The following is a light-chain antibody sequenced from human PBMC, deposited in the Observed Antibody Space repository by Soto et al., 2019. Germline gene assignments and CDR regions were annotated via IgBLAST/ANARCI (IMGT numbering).Light chain of an antibody. V-gene: IGKV3-20*01. CDR3: QQYGSSLT. J-gene: IGKJ5*01. CDR2: GAS. CDR1: QSVGGGD. Sequence: ENVLTPFPGAPFFSPREKITPSPRASQSVGGGDLAWYQQRSGQAPRLVIYGASSRATGIPDRFSGSGSGTDFTLTIGRLEPEDFAVYSCQQYGSSLTFGQGTRLEIK.